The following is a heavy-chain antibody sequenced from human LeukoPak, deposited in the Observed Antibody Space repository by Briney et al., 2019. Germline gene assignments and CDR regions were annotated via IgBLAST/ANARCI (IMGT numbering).Heavy chain of an antibody. D-gene: IGHD3-22*01. V-gene: IGHV3-11*01. CDR1: GFTFSDYY. CDR2: ISSSGSTI. Sequence: GGSLRLSCAASGFTFSDYYMSWIRQAPGKGLEWVSYISSSGSTIYYADSVKGRFTISRDNAKNSLYLQMNSLRAEDTAVYYCASSYYYDSSGYSFDCWGQGTLVTVSS. J-gene: IGHJ4*02. CDR3: ASSYYYDSSGYSFDC.